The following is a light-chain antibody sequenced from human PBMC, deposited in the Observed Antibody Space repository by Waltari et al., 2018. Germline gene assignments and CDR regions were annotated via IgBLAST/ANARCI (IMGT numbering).Light chain of an antibody. CDR2: WVR. CDR1: SSDVGIYNL. Sequence: QSTLTQPASVSGSPGQSITISCTGTSSDVGIYNLASWFQQHPCKAPKLMSYWVRKRPSGVSTRFSGSKAGTTASLTISGLHAEDEADYHCCSYAGSFAVIFGGGTKLTVL. J-gene: IGLJ2*01. V-gene: IGLV2-23*02. CDR3: CSYAGSFAVI.